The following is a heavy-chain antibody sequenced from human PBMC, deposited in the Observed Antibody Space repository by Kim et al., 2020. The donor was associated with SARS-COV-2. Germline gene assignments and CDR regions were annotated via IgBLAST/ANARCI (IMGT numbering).Heavy chain of an antibody. V-gene: IGHV3-74*01. D-gene: IGHD3-10*01. CDR1: GFTFSSYW. CDR2: INSDGSST. J-gene: IGHJ4*02. Sequence: GGALRLSCAASGFTFSSYWMHWVRQAPGKGLVWVSRINSDGSSTSYADSVKGRFTISRDNAKNTLYLQMNSLRAEDTAVYYCARDRYDGSGPLDYWGQGTLVTVSS. CDR3: ARDRYDGSGPLDY.